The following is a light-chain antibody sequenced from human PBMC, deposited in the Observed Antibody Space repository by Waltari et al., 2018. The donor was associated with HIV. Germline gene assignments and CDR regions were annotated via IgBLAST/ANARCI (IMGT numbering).Light chain of an antibody. CDR3: QQTNGFLLT. Sequence: DIQMTQSPRFMSAFVGDRVTITCRASQGISTWLAWYQQKPGKVPQLLILGASSLHSGVPSRCNGSGSGTQFSLTISSLQSEDFATYYCQQTNGFLLTFGGGTTVE. V-gene: IGKV1-12*01. CDR2: GAS. J-gene: IGKJ4*01. CDR1: QGISTW.